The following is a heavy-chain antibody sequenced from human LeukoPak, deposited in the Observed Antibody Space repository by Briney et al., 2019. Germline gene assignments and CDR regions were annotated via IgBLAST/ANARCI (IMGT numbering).Heavy chain of an antibody. CDR1: GGTFISYA. D-gene: IGHD3-22*01. V-gene: IGHV1-69*13. J-gene: IGHJ4*02. CDR2: IIPIFGTA. CDR3: ASPKGVQYYDSSGYYNLDY. Sequence: APVKVSCKASGGTFISYAISWVRQAPGQGLEWMGGIIPIFGTANYAQKFQGRVTITADGSTSTAYMELSSLRSEDTAVYYCASPKGVQYYDSSGYYNLDYWGQGTLVTVSS.